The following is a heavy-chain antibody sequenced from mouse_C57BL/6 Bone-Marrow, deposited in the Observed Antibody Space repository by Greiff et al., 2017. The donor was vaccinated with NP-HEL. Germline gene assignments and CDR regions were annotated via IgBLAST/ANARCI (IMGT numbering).Heavy chain of an antibody. Sequence: QVQLKQPGAELVKPGASVKVSCKASGYTFTSYWMHWVKQRPGQGLEWIGRIHPSDSDTNYNQKFKGKATLTVDKSSSTAYMQLSSLTSEDSAVYYCAILYGSRYYYAMDYWGQGTSVTVSS. CDR2: IHPSDSDT. J-gene: IGHJ4*01. CDR3: AILYGSRYYYAMDY. CDR1: GYTFTSYW. V-gene: IGHV1-74*01. D-gene: IGHD1-1*01.